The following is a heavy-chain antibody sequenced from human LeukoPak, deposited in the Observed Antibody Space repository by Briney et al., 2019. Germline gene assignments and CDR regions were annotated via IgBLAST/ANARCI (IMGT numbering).Heavy chain of an antibody. D-gene: IGHD5-24*01. CDR1: EFSVGSNY. V-gene: IGHV3-66*01. J-gene: IGHJ4*02. Sequence: GGSLKLSCAASEFSVGSNYMTWVRQAPGKGLEWVSLIYSGGSTYYADSVKGRFTISRDNSKNTLYLQMNSLRAEDTAVYYCARDIRDGYTYWGQGTLVTVSS. CDR3: ARDIRDGYTY. CDR2: IYSGGST.